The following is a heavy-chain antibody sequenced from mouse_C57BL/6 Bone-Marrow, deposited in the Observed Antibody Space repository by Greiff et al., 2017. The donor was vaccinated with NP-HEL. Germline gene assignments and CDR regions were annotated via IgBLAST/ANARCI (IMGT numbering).Heavy chain of an antibody. J-gene: IGHJ1*03. V-gene: IGHV1-63*01. Sequence: VQLQQSGAELVRPGTSVKMSCKASGYTFTNYWIGWAKQRPGHGLEWIGDIYPGGGYTNYNEKFKGKATLTADKSSSTAYMQFSSLTSEDSAIYYCARSLYYYGSSWYFDVWGTGTTVTVSS. CDR1: GYTFTNYW. CDR2: IYPGGGYT. D-gene: IGHD1-1*01. CDR3: ARSLYYYGSSWYFDV.